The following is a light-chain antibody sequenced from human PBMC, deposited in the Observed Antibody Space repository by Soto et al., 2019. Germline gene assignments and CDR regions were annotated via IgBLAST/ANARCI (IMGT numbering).Light chain of an antibody. V-gene: IGKV1-5*01. CDR1: QDISNY. J-gene: IGKJ1*01. Sequence: LPMPQSPSSLSASVGDRVTITCQASQDISNYLNWYQQKPGKAPKLLIYDASTLESGVPSGFSGSGSGTEFTLTISSLQPDDFATYYCQHYNSYSEAFGQGTKVDIK. CDR2: DAS. CDR3: QHYNSYSEA.